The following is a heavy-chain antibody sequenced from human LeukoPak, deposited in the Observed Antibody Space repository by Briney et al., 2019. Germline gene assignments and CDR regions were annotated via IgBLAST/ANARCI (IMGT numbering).Heavy chain of an antibody. CDR3: ARVVLPGYCSGGSSSGGAFDI. J-gene: IGHJ3*02. Sequence: GGSLRLSCAASGFTVSSNYMSWVRQAPGKGLEWVSVIYSGGSTYYADSVKGRFTISRDNSKNTLYLQMNSLRAEDTAVHYCARVVLPGYCSGGSSSGGAFDIWGQGTMVTVSS. D-gene: IGHD2-15*01. CDR2: IYSGGST. CDR1: GFTVSSNY. V-gene: IGHV3-53*01.